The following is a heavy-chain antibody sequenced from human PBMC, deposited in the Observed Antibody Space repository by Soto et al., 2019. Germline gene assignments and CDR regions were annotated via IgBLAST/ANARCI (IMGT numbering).Heavy chain of an antibody. CDR3: AKECRYESRLDGCDI. Sequence: SLRLSCAASGFIFDDYAMHWVRQAPGKGLEWVSGISWNSSSIAYADSVKGRFTISRDNAKKSLYLQMNSLRVEDTVLYYCAKECRYESRLDGCDIWGQGTMVTVSS. D-gene: IGHD3-22*01. J-gene: IGHJ3*02. CDR1: GFIFDDYA. V-gene: IGHV3-9*01. CDR2: ISWNSSSI.